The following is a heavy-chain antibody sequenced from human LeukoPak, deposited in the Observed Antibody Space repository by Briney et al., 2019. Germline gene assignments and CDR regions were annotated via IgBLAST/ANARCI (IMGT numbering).Heavy chain of an antibody. CDR1: GFTFSSYN. V-gene: IGHV3-48*02. J-gene: IGHJ4*02. Sequence: GGSLRLSCAASGFTFSSYNMNWVRQAPGKGLEWVSYISSSSSPMYNADSVKVRFTISRDSAKNSLYLQMNSLRDEDTAVYYCARGTYFYDSSGYYHGWYFDYWGQGTLVTVSS. CDR3: ARGTYFYDSSGYYHGWYFDY. CDR2: ISSSSSPM. D-gene: IGHD3-22*01.